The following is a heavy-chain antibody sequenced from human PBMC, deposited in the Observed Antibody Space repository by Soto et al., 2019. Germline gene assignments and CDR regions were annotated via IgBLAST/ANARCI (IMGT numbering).Heavy chain of an antibody. Sequence: PGEFIRLSCRVSGYSFAGYWIPCVRQMPGKGLEWMGIIYPDISDTRYSRSFKGQVTISADKSIRTAYLQWSSLKSSDTAVYYCARQGATAATFTLIWFAPWGHGTLVTVSS. CDR3: ARQGATAATFTLIWFAP. CDR1: GYSFAGYW. J-gene: IGHJ5*02. V-gene: IGHV5-51*01. D-gene: IGHD6-13*01. CDR2: IYPDISDT.